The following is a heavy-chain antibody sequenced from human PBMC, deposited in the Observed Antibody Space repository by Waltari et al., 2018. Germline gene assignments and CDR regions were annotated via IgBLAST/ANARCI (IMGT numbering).Heavy chain of an antibody. Sequence: EVQLVESGGGLVQPGGYLRLSCAASGFTFRRSSMTWVRQAPGKGLEWVSYISSSGSTIYYADSVKGRFTISRDNAKNSLYLQMNSLRAEDTAVYYCARGGGEDAFDIWGQGTMVTVSS. D-gene: IGHD3-10*01. CDR1: GFTFRRSS. V-gene: IGHV3-48*03. CDR3: ARGGGEDAFDI. CDR2: ISSSGSTI. J-gene: IGHJ3*02.